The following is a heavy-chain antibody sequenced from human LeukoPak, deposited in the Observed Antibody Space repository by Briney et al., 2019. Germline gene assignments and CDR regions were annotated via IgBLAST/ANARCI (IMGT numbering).Heavy chain of an antibody. CDR3: ARERDGRFFDY. D-gene: IGHD5-24*01. V-gene: IGHV3-7*01. J-gene: IGHJ4*02. Sequence: AGGSLRLSCAVSGLTFRSYLMSWVRQAPGKGLEWVANINQDGSEKYFVDSVKGRFTISRDNAKNSLHLQMNTLRAEDTAVYYCARERDGRFFDYWGQGTLVTVSS. CDR1: GLTFRSYL. CDR2: INQDGSEK.